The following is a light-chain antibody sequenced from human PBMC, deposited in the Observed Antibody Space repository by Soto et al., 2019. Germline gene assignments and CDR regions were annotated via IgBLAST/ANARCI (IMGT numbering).Light chain of an antibody. V-gene: IGLV4-60*03. Sequence: QLVLTQSSSASASLGSSVNLTCTLSSGHRSYIIAWHQQQTGKAPRFLMRLESSGSQNKGSGVPDRFSGSSSGAARYLTISNLQSEDEADYYCETWNSNTRVFGGGTTVTVL. CDR3: ETWNSNTRV. CDR2: LESSGSQ. J-gene: IGLJ3*02. CDR1: SGHRSYI.